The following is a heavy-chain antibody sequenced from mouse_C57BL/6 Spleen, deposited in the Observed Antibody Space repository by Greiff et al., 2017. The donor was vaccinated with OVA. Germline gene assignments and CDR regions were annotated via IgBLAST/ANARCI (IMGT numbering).Heavy chain of an antibody. J-gene: IGHJ4*01. CDR1: GYSFTDYN. D-gene: IGHD1-1*01. Sequence: VQLQQSGPELVKPGASVKISCKASGYSFTDYNMNWVKQSNGKSLEWIGVINPNYGTTSYNQKFKGKATLTVDHSSSTAYMQLNSLTSEDSADDYCARSRYNYCSSYEGDAMDYWGQGTSVTVSA. CDR2: INPNYGTT. V-gene: IGHV1-39*01. CDR3: ARSRYNYCSSYEGDAMDY.